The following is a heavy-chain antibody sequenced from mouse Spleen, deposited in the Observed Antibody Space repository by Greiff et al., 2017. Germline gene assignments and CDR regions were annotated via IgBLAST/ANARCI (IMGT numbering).Heavy chain of an antibody. V-gene: IGHV5-9*04. Sequence: EVKVVESGGGLVKLGGSLKLSCAASGFTFSSYAMSWVRQTPEKRLEWVATISSGGGNTYYPDSVKGRFTISRDNAKNTLYLQMSSLKSEDTAMYYCARHRRDWYFDVWGAGTTVTVSS. CDR3: ARHRRDWYFDV. J-gene: IGHJ1*01. CDR1: GFTFSSYA. CDR2: ISSGGGNT.